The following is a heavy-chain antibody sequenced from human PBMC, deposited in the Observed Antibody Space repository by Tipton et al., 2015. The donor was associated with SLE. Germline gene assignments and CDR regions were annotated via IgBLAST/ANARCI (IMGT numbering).Heavy chain of an antibody. CDR3: ARGGSVVVVAATQSFQH. V-gene: IGHV4-39*07. Sequence: TLSLTCTVSGGSISSGSYYWSWIRQPPGKGLEWIGEINHSGSTNYNPSLKSRVTISVDTSKNQFSLKLSSVTAADTAVYYCARGGSVVVVAATQSFQHWGQATLVTVSS. D-gene: IGHD2-15*01. CDR2: INHSGST. CDR1: GGSISSGSYY. J-gene: IGHJ1*01.